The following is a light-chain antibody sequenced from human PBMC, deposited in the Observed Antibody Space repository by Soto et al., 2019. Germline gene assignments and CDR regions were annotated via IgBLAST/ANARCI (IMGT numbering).Light chain of an antibody. CDR3: QQYGSSGT. CDR2: GAS. Sequence: EIVLTQSPDTLSLSPGERATLSCRASQSVRDNFLAWYQQRPGQSPRLLIYGASNRATGIPDRFSGSGSGTDFTLTISRLEPEDFAVYYCQQYGSSGTFGQGTRWIS. J-gene: IGKJ1*01. CDR1: QSVRDNF. V-gene: IGKV3-20*01.